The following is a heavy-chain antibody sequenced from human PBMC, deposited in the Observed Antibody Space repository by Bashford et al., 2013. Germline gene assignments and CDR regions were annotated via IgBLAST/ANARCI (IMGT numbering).Heavy chain of an antibody. CDR3: ARTLLSVYYFDY. D-gene: IGHD5/OR15-5a*01. J-gene: IGHJ4*02. CDR2: ISASGAST. Sequence: VRQAPGKGLEWVSAISASGASTSYADSVKGRFTVSRDNSKSTLYLQMSSLTAEDTAVYYCARTLLSVYYFDYWGQGTLVTVSS. V-gene: IGHV3-23*01.